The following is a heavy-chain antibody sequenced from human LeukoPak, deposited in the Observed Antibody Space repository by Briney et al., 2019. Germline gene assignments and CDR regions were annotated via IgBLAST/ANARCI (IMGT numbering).Heavy chain of an antibody. CDR3: ASNQLLLYYFDY. D-gene: IGHD2-2*01. J-gene: IGHJ4*02. Sequence: APVKVSCKASGGTFSSYAISWVRQAPGQGLEWMGRIIPILGIANYAQKFQGRVTITADKSTSTAYMELSSLRSEDTAVYYCASNQLLLYYFDYWGQGTLVTVSS. CDR1: GGTFSSYA. V-gene: IGHV1-69*04. CDR2: IIPILGIA.